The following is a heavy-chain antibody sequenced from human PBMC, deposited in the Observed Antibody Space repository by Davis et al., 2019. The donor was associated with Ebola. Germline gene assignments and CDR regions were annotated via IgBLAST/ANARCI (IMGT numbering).Heavy chain of an antibody. Sequence: ASVKVSCKASGYRFTSYYMHWVRQAPGQGLEWMGIINPITGGTSYAQNFQVRVNMTRDPSKSTVYMELSRLRSEDTAVYYCAREGGRYYDSSGYVFDIWGQGTMVKVAS. D-gene: IGHD3-22*01. J-gene: IGHJ3*02. V-gene: IGHV1-46*01. CDR1: GYRFTSYY. CDR3: AREGGRYYDSSGYVFDI. CDR2: INPITGGT.